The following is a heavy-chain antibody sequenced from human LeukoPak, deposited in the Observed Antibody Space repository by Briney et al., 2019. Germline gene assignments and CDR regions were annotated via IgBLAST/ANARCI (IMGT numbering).Heavy chain of an antibody. CDR2: IYSGGST. D-gene: IGHD6-19*01. Sequence: PGGSLRLSCAASGFTVSSNYMSWVRQAPGKGLEWVSVIYSGGSTYYADSVKGRFTISRDNSKNTLYLQMNSLRAEDTAVYYCARRGSSGWYHGDYWGQGTLVTVSS. J-gene: IGHJ4*02. CDR3: ARRGSSGWYHGDY. CDR1: GFTVSSNY. V-gene: IGHV3-53*01.